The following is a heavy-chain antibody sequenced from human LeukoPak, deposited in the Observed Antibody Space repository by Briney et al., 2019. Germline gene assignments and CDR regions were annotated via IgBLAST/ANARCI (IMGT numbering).Heavy chain of an antibody. CDR3: ARHFSGAAAPLPFDY. CDR1: VGSTRSHY. J-gene: IGHJ4*02. D-gene: IGHD6-13*01. V-gene: IGHV4-59*08. Sequence: PSETLSLTCTGSVGSTRSHYWSWLRQPPGKGLEWIGYIYYSADYNPSLKSRVTISVAPSRNQFSLKLSSLTPTSMSVYYCARHFSGAAAPLPFDYWGQGTLVTVSS. CDR2: IYYSA.